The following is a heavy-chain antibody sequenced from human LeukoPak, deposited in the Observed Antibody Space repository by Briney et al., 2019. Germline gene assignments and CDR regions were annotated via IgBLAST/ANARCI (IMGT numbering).Heavy chain of an antibody. CDR2: IKQDGSEK. J-gene: IGHJ3*02. D-gene: IGHD6-13*01. CDR1: GFTFNSYW. Sequence: TGGSLRLSCAASGFTFNSYWMAWVRQAPGKGLEWVANIKQDGSEKYYVDSVKGRFTVSRDNAKNSLYLQMNSLRAEDTAVYYCARDCSSSWSDVSDIWGQGTMVTVSS. CDR3: ARDCSSSWSDVSDI. V-gene: IGHV3-7*01.